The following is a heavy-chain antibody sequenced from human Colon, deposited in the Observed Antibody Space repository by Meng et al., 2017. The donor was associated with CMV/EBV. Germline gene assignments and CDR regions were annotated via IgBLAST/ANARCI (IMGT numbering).Heavy chain of an antibody. Sequence: QVHRMQAGAEMREPGASVKVSCKASGYTFTGYLIHWERQAPGQGLEWMGWINPYSGDTIYAQKFEVGVTMTRDASITTAYLELSSLKSDDTAVYYCGTFGGDFDYWGQGTLVTVSS. CDR1: GYTFTGYL. CDR3: GTFGGDFDY. D-gene: IGHD3-3*01. V-gene: IGHV1-2*02. J-gene: IGHJ4*02. CDR2: INPYSGDT.